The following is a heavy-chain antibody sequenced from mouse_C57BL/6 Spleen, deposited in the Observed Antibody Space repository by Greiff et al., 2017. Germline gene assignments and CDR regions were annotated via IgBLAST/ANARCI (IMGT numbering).Heavy chain of an antibody. CDR1: GYTFTSYW. Sequence: QVQLQQPGAELVMPGASVKLSCKASGYTFTSYWVHWVKQRPGQGLEWIGEIDPSDSYTNYNQKFKGKSTLTVDKSSSTAYMQLSSLTSEDSAVYYCARPYYGSSYDAMDYWGQGTSVTVSS. D-gene: IGHD1-1*01. V-gene: IGHV1-69*01. CDR3: ARPYYGSSYDAMDY. CDR2: IDPSDSYT. J-gene: IGHJ4*01.